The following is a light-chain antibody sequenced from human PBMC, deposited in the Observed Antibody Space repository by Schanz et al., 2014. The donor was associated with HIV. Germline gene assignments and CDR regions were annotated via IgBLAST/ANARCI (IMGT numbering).Light chain of an antibody. Sequence: EIVLTQSPVILSLSPGERATLSCRASQTVSSNSLGWYQQKRGQVPRLLIYSASRRANGIPDRFSGSGSGTDFTLTISRLEPEDFAVYYCQQYATTPLTFGGGTRVDMK. V-gene: IGKV3-20*01. CDR1: QTVSSNS. J-gene: IGKJ4*01. CDR3: QQYATTPLT. CDR2: SAS.